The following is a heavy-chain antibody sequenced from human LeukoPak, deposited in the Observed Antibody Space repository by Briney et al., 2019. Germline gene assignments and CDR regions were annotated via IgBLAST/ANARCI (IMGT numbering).Heavy chain of an antibody. D-gene: IGHD3-22*01. CDR3: AREIDYYDSSGYCFDY. J-gene: IGHJ4*02. Sequence: ASVKVSCKVSGYTLSELSIHWVRQAPGKGLEWMGWISAYNGNTNYAQKLQGRVTMTTDTSTSTAYMELRSLRSDDTAVYYCAREIDYYDSSGYCFDYWGQGTPVTVSS. CDR2: ISAYNGNT. CDR1: GYTLSELS. V-gene: IGHV1-18*01.